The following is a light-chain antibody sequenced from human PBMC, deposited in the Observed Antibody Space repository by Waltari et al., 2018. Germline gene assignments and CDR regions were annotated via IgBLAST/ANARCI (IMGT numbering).Light chain of an antibody. CDR2: GNS. J-gene: IGLJ2*01. CDR3: QSYDSSLSAV. V-gene: IGLV1-40*01. Sequence: QSVLTQPPSVSGAPGQRVTIPCTGSSSHIGAGYDVHWYQQLPGTAPKLLIYGNSNRPSGVPDRFSGSKSGTSASLAITGLQAEDEADYYCQSYDSSLSAVFGGGTKLTVL. CDR1: SSHIGAGYD.